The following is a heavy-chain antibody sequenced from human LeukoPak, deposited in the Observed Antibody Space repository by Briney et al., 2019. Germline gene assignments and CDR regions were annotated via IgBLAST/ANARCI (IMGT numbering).Heavy chain of an antibody. CDR3: ARDRDGYSQFDS. CDR2: IYYTGST. CDR1: GGSFSGYY. V-gene: IGHV4-31*11. J-gene: IGHJ4*02. Sequence: SETLSLTCAVYGGSFSGYYWSWIRQHPGKGLEWIGYIYYTGSTYYDPSLKSRVSISVDTSKNQFSLKLSSVTAADTAVYYCARDRDGYSQFDSWGQGTLVTVSS. D-gene: IGHD3-22*01.